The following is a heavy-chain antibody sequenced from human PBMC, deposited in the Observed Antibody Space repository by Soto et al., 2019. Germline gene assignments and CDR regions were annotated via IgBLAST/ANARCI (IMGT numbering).Heavy chain of an antibody. CDR2: IYYSGST. D-gene: IGHD3-16*02. CDR1: GGSISSSGYY. Sequence: SSETLSLTCTVSGGSISSSGYYWGWIRQPPGKGLEWIGSIYYSGSTYYNPSLKSRVTISVDTSKNQFSLKLSSVTAADTAVYYCARPGGSYRYTTDYWGQGTLVTVSS. CDR3: ARPGGSYRYTTDY. V-gene: IGHV4-39*01. J-gene: IGHJ4*02.